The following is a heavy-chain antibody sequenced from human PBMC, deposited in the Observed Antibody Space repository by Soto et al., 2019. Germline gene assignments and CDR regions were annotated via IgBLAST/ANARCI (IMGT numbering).Heavy chain of an antibody. CDR3: AVDGSH. J-gene: IGHJ4*02. CDR2: ISFDGSSK. Sequence: QLVESGGGVVQPERSLRLSCAASGFTFSNYVVYWVRQAPGKGLEWVAVISFDGSSKYYADSVKGRFTISRDNSKNTLHLQMNSLRTEDTAVYYCAVDGSHWGQGTLVTVSS. CDR1: GFTFSNYV. D-gene: IGHD1-26*01. V-gene: IGHV3-30-3*01.